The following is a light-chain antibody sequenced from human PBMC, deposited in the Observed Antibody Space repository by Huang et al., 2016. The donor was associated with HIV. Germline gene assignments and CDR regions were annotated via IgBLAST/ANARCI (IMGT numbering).Light chain of an antibody. Sequence: DIVMTQSPDSLAVSLGERATINCKSSQSVLYSSNNKNYLAWYQQKPGQPPKLLIYWASTRESGVPELFSGSGSGTDFTLTISSLQAEDVAVYYCQQYYSTPYTFGQGTKLEIK. CDR2: WAS. J-gene: IGKJ2*01. V-gene: IGKV4-1*01. CDR3: QQYYSTPYT. CDR1: QSVLYSSNNKNY.